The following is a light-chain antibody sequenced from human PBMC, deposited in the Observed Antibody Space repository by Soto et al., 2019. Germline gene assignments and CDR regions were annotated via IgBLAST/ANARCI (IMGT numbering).Light chain of an antibody. CDR3: CSYVGGASVV. Sequence: QSALTQPASVSGSPGQSITISCTGTSSDVGRYNLVSWYQQHPGKAPKLIIYEDIERPSGISNRFSGSKSGNTASLTISGLQTEVEADYYCCSYVGGASVVFGGGTKLTVL. CDR2: EDI. J-gene: IGLJ2*01. CDR1: SSDVGRYNL. V-gene: IGLV2-23*02.